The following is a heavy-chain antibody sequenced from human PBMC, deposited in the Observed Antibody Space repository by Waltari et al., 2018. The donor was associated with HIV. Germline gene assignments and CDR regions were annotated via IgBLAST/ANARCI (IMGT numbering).Heavy chain of an antibody. CDR1: GFTFSDYY. D-gene: IGHD2-15*01. CDR3: ARVARGLRQGSFDI. Sequence: QVHLVESGGDLVKPGGSLRLSCVGSGFTFSDYYMTWIRQAPGKRLEGVSYIAVSSAYTNYGDSVKARFTMSRDDAKKSLFLQINSLRPEDTAVYYCARVARGLRQGSFDIWGQGTMVTVSS. V-gene: IGHV3-11*05. CDR2: IAVSSAYT. J-gene: IGHJ3*02.